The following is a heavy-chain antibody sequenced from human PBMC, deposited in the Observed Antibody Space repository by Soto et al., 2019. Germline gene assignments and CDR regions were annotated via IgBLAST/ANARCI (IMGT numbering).Heavy chain of an antibody. V-gene: IGHV1-69*01. J-gene: IGHJ5*02. CDR2: IIPIFGTA. CDR1: GGTFSSYA. Sequence: QVQLVQSGAEVKKPGSSVKVSCKASGGTFSSYAISWVRQAPGQGLEWMGGIIPIFGTANYAQKFQGRVTITADEATSTAYMVLSSLRSGDTAVYYCARDLEGSGSYQNNRWFDPWGQGTLVTVSS. CDR3: ARDLEGSGSYQNNRWFDP. D-gene: IGHD3-10*01.